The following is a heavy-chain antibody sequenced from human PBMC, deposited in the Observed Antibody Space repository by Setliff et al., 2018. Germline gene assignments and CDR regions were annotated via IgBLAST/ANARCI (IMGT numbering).Heavy chain of an antibody. J-gene: IGHJ4*02. Sequence: GESLNISCKGSGYSFTSYWIGWVRQMPGKGLEWMGIIYPGDSDTKYSPSFQGQVNIAADKSIGTAYLQWSSLKASDTAMYYCARAPMATSAFDFWGQGTLVTVSS. D-gene: IGHD5-12*01. CDR1: GYSFTSYW. V-gene: IGHV5-51*01. CDR2: IYPGDSDT. CDR3: ARAPMATSAFDF.